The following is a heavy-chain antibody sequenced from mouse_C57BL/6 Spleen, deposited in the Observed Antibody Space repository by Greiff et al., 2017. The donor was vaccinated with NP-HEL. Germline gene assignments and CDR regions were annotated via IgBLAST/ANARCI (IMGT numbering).Heavy chain of an antibody. CDR3: EREESRLRRYFEC. D-gene: IGHD2-4*01. CDR2: ILPGSGSS. J-gene: IGHJ2*01. Sequence: QVQLQQSGAELMKPGASVKLSCKATGYTFNGYWIEWVKQRPGHGLEWIGVILPGSGSSNYNEKFKGKATFTADTSSNTAYMQHSSLKTEDSAIYYCEREESRLRRYFECWGQGTTLTVSS. V-gene: IGHV1-9*01. CDR1: GYTFNGYW.